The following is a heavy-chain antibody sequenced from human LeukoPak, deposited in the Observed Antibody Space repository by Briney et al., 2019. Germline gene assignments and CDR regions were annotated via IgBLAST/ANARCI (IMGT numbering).Heavy chain of an antibody. Sequence: SETLSLTCSVSGGSIINYYWSWIRQPPGKGLEWIGYIYYSGSTNYNPSLKSRVTISVDTSKNQFSLKLSSVTAADTAVYYCARQRYDFWSGSQSLAVWGQGTTVTVSS. CDR2: IYYSGST. V-gene: IGHV4-59*08. D-gene: IGHD3-3*01. J-gene: IGHJ6*02. CDR3: ARQRYDFWSGSQSLAV. CDR1: GGSIINYY.